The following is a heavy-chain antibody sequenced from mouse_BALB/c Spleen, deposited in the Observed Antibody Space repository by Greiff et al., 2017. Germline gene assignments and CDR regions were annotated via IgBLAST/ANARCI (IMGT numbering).Heavy chain of an antibody. CDR2: INSNGGST. D-gene: IGHD2-10*02. J-gene: IGHJ4*01. CDR3: ARNGRMVTTYYAMDY. CDR1: GFTFSSYG. Sequence: EVQLVESGGGLVQPGGSLKLSCAASGFTFSSYGMSWVRQTPDKRLELVATINSNGGSTYYPDSVKGRFTISRDNAKNTLYLQMSSLKSEDTAMYYCARNGRMVTTYYAMDYWGQGTSVTVSS. V-gene: IGHV5-6-3*01.